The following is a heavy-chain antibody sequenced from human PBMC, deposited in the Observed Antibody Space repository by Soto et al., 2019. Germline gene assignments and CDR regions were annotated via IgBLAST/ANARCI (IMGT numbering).Heavy chain of an antibody. V-gene: IGHV3-7*01. D-gene: IGHD3-3*01. CDR1: GFTFSSYW. CDR3: ARLPFGVVIPYYFDY. CDR2: IKQDGSEK. Sequence: GGSLRLSCAASGFTFSSYWMSWVRQAPGKGLEWVANIKQDGSEKYYVDSVKGRFTISRDNAKNSLYLQMNSLRAEDTAVYYCARLPFGVVIPYYFDYWGQGTLVTVSS. J-gene: IGHJ4*02.